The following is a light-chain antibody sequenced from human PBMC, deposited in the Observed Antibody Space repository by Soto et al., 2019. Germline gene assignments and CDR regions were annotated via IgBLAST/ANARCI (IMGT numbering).Light chain of an antibody. J-gene: IGKJ1*01. CDR2: GAS. CDR3: QQYGSSPWT. CDR1: QSVTSSY. V-gene: IGKV3-20*01. Sequence: EIVLTQSPGTLSLSPGERAALSCRATQSVTSSYLAWYQQKTDQAPRLLIYGASSRATDIPDRFSGSGSGTDFTLTISSLEPEDFAVYYCQQYGSSPWTFGQGTKVEIK.